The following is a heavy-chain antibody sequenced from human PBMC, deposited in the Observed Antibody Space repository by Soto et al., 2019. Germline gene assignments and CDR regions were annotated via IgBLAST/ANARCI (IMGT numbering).Heavy chain of an antibody. CDR1: GGSISSYD. Sequence: SETLSLTCTVSGGSISSYDLSWIRQSPGKGLEWIGYIYYSGSTNYNPSLKSRVTISVDTSKNQFSLKLSSVTAADTAVYYCARRYGGNFDYWGQGTLVTVSS. D-gene: IGHD3-16*01. V-gene: IGHV4-59*01. CDR2: IYYSGST. CDR3: ARRYGGNFDY. J-gene: IGHJ4*02.